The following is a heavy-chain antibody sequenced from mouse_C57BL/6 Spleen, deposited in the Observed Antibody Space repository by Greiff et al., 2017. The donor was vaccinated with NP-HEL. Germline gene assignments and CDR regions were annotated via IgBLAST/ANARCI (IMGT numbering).Heavy chain of an antibody. Sequence: QVQLQQPGAELVMPGASVKLSCKASGYTFTSYWMHWVKQRPGQGLEWIGEIDPSDSYTNYNQKFKGKSTLTVDKSSSTAYMQLSSLTSEDSAVYYCARRSNWDFYWYFDVWGTGTTVTVSS. D-gene: IGHD4-1*01. J-gene: IGHJ1*03. CDR2: IDPSDSYT. CDR1: GYTFTSYW. V-gene: IGHV1-69*01. CDR3: ARRSNWDFYWYFDV.